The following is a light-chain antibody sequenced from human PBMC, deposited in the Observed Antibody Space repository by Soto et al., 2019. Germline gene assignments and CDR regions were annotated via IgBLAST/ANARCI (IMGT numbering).Light chain of an antibody. Sequence: ELVMTQAPATLSVYPGDRATLAGRASQSVSNNVAWSQHKPGQAPRLLIYGASTRATGIPARFSGSGSGTAFTLTISILQSEESAGYDCQQYKNWPPLTFGGGT. V-gene: IGKV3-15*01. CDR3: QQYKNWPPLT. CDR2: GAS. CDR1: QSVSNN. J-gene: IGKJ4*01.